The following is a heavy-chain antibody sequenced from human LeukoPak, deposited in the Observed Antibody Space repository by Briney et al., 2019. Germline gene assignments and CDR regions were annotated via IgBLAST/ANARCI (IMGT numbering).Heavy chain of an antibody. D-gene: IGHD4-11*01. CDR3: ARVSFRLTTSVDY. Sequence: PSETLSLTCTVSGGSISSSSYYWGWIRQPPGKGLEWIGSIYYSGSTYYNPSLKSRVTISVDTSKNQFSLKLSSVTAADTAVYYCARVSFRLTTSVDYWGQGTLVTVSS. V-gene: IGHV4-39*07. CDR2: IYYSGST. J-gene: IGHJ4*02. CDR1: GGSISSSSYY.